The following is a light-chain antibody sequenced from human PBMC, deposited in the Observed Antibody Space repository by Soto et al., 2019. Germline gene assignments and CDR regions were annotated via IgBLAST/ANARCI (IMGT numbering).Light chain of an antibody. V-gene: IGKV1-39*01. J-gene: IGKJ4*02. CDR3: QQSFSSPLT. Sequence: DIQMTQSPSSLSASVGDRVTITCRASQTISTYLNWYQQKPGKAPNLLISTASSLQSGVPSRFSGSGSGTDFTLAISSLQPEDFATYYCQQSFSSPLTVGGGTKVEIK. CDR2: TAS. CDR1: QTISTY.